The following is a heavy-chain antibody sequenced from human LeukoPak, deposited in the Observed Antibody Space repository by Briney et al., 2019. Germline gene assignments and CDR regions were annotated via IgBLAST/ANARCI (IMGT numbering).Heavy chain of an antibody. CDR2: TKGSGSST. J-gene: IGHJ4*02. CDR1: GLTFSTYD. Sequence: PGGSLTLPCAAPGLTFSTYDINWVHQAPGKGLESVAATKGSGSSTYYADSVRGRFTLSRNHSKSTLYLQMNSLRADNTAFYFCAKSYSTGWYSHAGWGQGTLVTVSS. V-gene: IGHV3-23*01. D-gene: IGHD6-19*01. CDR3: AKSYSTGWYSHAG.